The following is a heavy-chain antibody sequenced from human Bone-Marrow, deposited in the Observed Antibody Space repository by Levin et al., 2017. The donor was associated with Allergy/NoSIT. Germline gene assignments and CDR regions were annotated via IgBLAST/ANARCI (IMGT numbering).Heavy chain of an antibody. CDR1: GYTFTALH. J-gene: IGHJ4*02. D-gene: IGHD1-26*01. CDR2: INPNSGAT. Sequence: ASVKVSCKTSGYTFTALHVHWVRQAPGQGLEWMGRINPNSGATDYARKFQGRVNMTRDMSIRTVYLELATPRSDDTAVFFCVRRGGGTWDLDYWGQGTLVTVSS. V-gene: IGHV1-2*06. CDR3: VRRGGGTWDLDY.